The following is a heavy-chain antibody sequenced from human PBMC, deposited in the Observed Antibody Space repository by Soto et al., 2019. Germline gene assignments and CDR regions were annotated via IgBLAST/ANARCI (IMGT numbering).Heavy chain of an antibody. CDR3: ARMTRAGTTFYYGMDV. D-gene: IGHD1-7*01. CDR2: IDWDDDK. V-gene: IGHV2-70*11. CDR1: GVSFSSGDYY. J-gene: IGHJ6*02. Sequence: TLSLTCTVSGVSFSSGDYYWSWIRQPPGKALEWLARIDWDDDKYYSTSLKTRLTISKDTSKNQVVLTMTNMDPVDTATYYCARMTRAGTTFYYGMDVWGQGTTVTVSS.